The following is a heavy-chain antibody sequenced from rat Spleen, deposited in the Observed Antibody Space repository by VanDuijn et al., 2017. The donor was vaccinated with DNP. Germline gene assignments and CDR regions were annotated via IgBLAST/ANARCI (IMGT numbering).Heavy chain of an antibody. CDR1: GFTFSNYG. D-gene: IGHD1-4*01. CDR3: GRQELPGYNYYAMDA. V-gene: IGHV5S13*01. J-gene: IGHJ4*01. CDR2: ISTGGSNT. Sequence: EVQLVESGGDLVQPGRSLKLACAASGFTFSNYGMAWVRQAPTKGLEWVASISTGGSNTYYRDSVKGRFTISRDNAKNTQYLQMDSLRSEDTATYYCGRQELPGYNYYAMDAWGQGTSVTVSS.